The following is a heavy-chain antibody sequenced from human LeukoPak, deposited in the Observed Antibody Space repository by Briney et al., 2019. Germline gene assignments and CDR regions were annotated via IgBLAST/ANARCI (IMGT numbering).Heavy chain of an antibody. D-gene: IGHD6-13*01. CDR3: AKVWEAAARFDY. J-gene: IGHJ4*02. Sequence: GGSLRLSCAASGFTFSSYGMHWVRQAPGKGLEWVAFIRYDGSNKYYADSVKGRFTISRDNSKNTLYLQMNSLRAEDTAVYYCAKVWEAAARFDYWGQGTLVTVSS. V-gene: IGHV3-30*02. CDR1: GFTFSSYG. CDR2: IRYDGSNK.